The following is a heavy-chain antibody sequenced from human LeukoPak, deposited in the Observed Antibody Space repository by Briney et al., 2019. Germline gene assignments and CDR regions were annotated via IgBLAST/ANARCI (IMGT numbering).Heavy chain of an antibody. CDR1: RFTFSGYA. J-gene: IGHJ4*03. CDR2: FGTDGNT. CDR3: ARCLHYLVAIDY. D-gene: IGHD3-10*01. Sequence: GGSLRLSCAASRFTFSGYAVRWVRQAPGKGLEWVSGFGTDGNTHYAESVRGRFDISRDTSKTTVYLQMNSLRAEDTALYYCARCLHYLVAIDYWGQGTTVTVST. V-gene: IGHV3-23*01.